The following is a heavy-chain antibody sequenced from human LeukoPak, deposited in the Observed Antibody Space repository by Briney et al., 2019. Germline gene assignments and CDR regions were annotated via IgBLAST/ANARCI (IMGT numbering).Heavy chain of an antibody. CDR1: GFTFSSYA. CDR3: ARDLRPYGYEGSKQFDY. J-gene: IGHJ4*02. Sequence: GGSLRLSCAASGFTFSSYAMSWVRQAPGKGLEWVSAISGSGGSTYYADSVKGRFTISRDNSKNTLYLQMNSLGAEDTAVYYCARDLRPYGYEGSKQFDYWGQGTLVTVSS. V-gene: IGHV3-23*01. CDR2: ISGSGGST. D-gene: IGHD5-18*01.